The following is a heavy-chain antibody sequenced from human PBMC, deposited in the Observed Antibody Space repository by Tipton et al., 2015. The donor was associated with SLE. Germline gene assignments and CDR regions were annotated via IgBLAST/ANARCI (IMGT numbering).Heavy chain of an antibody. CDR1: GFTFSSYS. CDR3: ARSGYDFWSGYEYYFDY. V-gene: IGHV3-21*01. J-gene: IGHJ4*02. Sequence: FLRLSCVASGFTFSSYSMNWVRQAPGKGLEWVSSISSSSSYIYYADSVKGRLTISRDNAKNSLYLQMSSLRAEDTAVYYCARSGYDFWSGYEYYFDYWGQGTLVTVSS. D-gene: IGHD3-3*01. CDR2: ISSSSSYI.